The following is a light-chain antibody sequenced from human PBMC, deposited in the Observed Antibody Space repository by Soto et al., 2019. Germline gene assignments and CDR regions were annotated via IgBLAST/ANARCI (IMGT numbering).Light chain of an antibody. J-gene: IGLJ1*01. CDR1: SSDVGTNHL. V-gene: IGLV2-23*01. CDR2: EGN. CDR3: CSYAGSDTAV. Sequence: QSVLIQPASVSGSPGQSITISCTGTSSDVGTNHLVSWYQHHPGKAPKLLIYEGNKRPSGVSDRFSGSKSGNTASLTISGLQAEDEADYYCCSYAGSDTAVFGTGTKLTVL.